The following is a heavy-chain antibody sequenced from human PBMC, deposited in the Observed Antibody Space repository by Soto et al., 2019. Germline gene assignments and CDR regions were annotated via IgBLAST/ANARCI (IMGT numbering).Heavy chain of an antibody. CDR3: ARMTTMTYYFDY. D-gene: IGHD4-17*01. Sequence: PLETLSLTCTVSGGSVSSGSYYWSWIRQPPGKGLEWIGYIYYSGSTNYNPSLKSRVTISVDTSKNQFSLKLSSVTAADTAVYYCARMTTMTYYFDYWGQGTLVTVSS. CDR2: IYYSGST. CDR1: GGSVSSGSYY. J-gene: IGHJ4*02. V-gene: IGHV4-61*01.